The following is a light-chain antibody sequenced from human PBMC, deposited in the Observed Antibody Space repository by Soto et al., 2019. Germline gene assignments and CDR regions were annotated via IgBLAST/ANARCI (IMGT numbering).Light chain of an antibody. V-gene: IGKV1-39*01. CDR3: QQSYSTPPWT. Sequence: DIQMTQSPSSLSASVGDRVTITCRASQSISTYVNWYQHKPVKAPKVLIYAASSLQSGVPSRFSGSGSGTDFTLTISSLQPEDFATYYCQQSYSTPPWTFGQGTKVEI. CDR2: AAS. J-gene: IGKJ1*01. CDR1: QSISTY.